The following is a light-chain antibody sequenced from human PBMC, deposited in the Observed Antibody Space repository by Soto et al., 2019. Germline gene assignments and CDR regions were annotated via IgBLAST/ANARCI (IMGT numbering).Light chain of an antibody. CDR1: QSVSSSY. Sequence: EMVLTQSPGTLSLSPGERATLSCRASQSVSSSYLAWYQQKPGQAPRLLIYGASSRATGIPDRFSGSGSGTDFTLTISRMEPEDFAVYYCKQYGSSFGQGTKVDIK. J-gene: IGKJ1*01. V-gene: IGKV3-20*01. CDR3: KQYGSS. CDR2: GAS.